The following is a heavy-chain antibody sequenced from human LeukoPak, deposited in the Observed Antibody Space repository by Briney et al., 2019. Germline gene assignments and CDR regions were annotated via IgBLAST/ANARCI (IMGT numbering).Heavy chain of an antibody. CDR1: GFTASSSY. CDR2: IFSGGST. V-gene: IGHV3-53*01. CDR3: AIPTYSDSTRYGMDV. J-gene: IGHJ6*02. D-gene: IGHD5-12*01. Sequence: PGGSLRLSCEAAGFTASSSYMNWVRQAPGKGLEWVSVIFSGGSTYYAESVRGRFTISRGNSQNTLYLQMNSLRAEDTAIYYCAIPTYSDSTRYGMDVWGQGTTVIVS.